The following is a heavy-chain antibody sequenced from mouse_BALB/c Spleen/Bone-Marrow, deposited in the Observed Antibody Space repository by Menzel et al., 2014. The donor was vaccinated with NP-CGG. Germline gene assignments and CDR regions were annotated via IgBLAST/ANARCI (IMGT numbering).Heavy chain of an antibody. V-gene: IGHV14-3*02. Sequence: EVQLQESGAELVKPGASVKLSCTASGFNIKDTYMHWVKQRPEQGLEWIGRIDPANGNTKYDPKFQGKATITADTSSNTAYLQPSSLTSEDTAAYYCANYYYGSSLFAYWGQGTLVTVSA. J-gene: IGHJ3*01. CDR3: ANYYYGSSLFAY. CDR1: GFNIKDTY. CDR2: IDPANGNT. D-gene: IGHD1-1*01.